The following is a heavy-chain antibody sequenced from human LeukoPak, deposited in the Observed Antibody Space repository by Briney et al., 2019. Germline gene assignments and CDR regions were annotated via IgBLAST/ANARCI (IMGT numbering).Heavy chain of an antibody. V-gene: IGHV4-38-2*01. D-gene: IGHD3-22*01. CDR2: IYHSGST. Sequence: SETLSLTCAVSCYSISSGYYWGWIRQPPGKGLEWIGSIYHSGSTYYNPSLKSRVTISVDTSKNQFSLKLSSVTAADTAVYYCARAKYYYDSSGSVNYFDYWGQGTLVTVSS. J-gene: IGHJ4*02. CDR3: ARAKYYYDSSGSVNYFDY. CDR1: CYSISSGYY.